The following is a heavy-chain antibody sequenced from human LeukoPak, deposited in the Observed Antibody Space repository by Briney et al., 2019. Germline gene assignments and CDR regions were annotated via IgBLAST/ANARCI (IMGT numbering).Heavy chain of an antibody. CDR2: IYSGGTT. J-gene: IGHJ4*02. CDR3: ARDKFRGYFDY. V-gene: IGHV3-66*01. D-gene: IGHD3-10*01. CDR1: EFTFSTNY. Sequence: GGSLTLSCAASEFTFSTNYMNWVRQAPGKGLEWVSAIYSGGTTYYADSVKGRFNISRDTSKNTLYLQMNSLRAEGTAVYYCARDKFRGYFDYWGQGTLVTVSS.